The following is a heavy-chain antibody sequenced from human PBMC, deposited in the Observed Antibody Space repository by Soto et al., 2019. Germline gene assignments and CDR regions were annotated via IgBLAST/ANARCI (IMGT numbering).Heavy chain of an antibody. V-gene: IGHV4-39*02. CDR3: ARDQDYDSSGYYSHYFDY. Sequence: PSETLCLTCTVSGGSISSSSYYWDLIRQPPGKGLEWIGSVYYSGSTYYNPSLKSRVTISVDTSKNQFSLRLTSVTAEDTAVYYCARDQDYDSSGYYSHYFDYWGQGTLVTLSS. J-gene: IGHJ4*02. CDR2: VYYSGST. D-gene: IGHD3-22*01. CDR1: GGSISSSSYY.